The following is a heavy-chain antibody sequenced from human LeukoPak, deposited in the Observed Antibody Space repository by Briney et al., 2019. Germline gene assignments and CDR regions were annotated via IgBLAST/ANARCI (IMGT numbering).Heavy chain of an antibody. CDR3: ARYENGGIDY. CDR1: GFIFSSYG. D-gene: IGHD2-15*01. V-gene: IGHV3-33*01. J-gene: IGHJ4*02. Sequence: GGSLRLSCAASGFIFSSYGMHWVRQAPGKGLEWVAVILSDGSKEFYTDSVKGRFTISRDNSKNTLYLQMNNLRAEDTAVYYCARYENGGIDYWGQGTLVTVSS. CDR2: ILSDGSKE.